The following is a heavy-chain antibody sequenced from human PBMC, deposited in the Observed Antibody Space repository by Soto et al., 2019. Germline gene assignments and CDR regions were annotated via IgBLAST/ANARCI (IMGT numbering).Heavy chain of an antibody. CDR1: GYTFTSYG. CDR3: ARVRGDSSGSTVGYFDC. CDR2: ISAYNGNT. J-gene: IGHJ4*02. V-gene: IGHV1-18*01. D-gene: IGHD6-19*01. Sequence: ASVKVSCKASGYTFTSYGISWVRQAPGQGLEWMGWISAYNGNTNYAQKLQGRVTMTTDTSTSTAYMELRSLRSDDTAVYYCARVRGDSSGSTVGYFDCWGQGTLVTVSS.